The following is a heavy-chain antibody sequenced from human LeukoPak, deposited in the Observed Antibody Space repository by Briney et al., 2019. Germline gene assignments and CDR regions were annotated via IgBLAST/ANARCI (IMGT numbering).Heavy chain of an antibody. CDR3: ARGGSGWPPGWFDP. CDR1: GFTFSSYA. CDR2: ISGSGGST. J-gene: IGHJ5*02. Sequence: GGSLRLSCAASGFTFSSYAMSWVRQAPGKGLEWVSAISGSGGSTYYADSVKGRFTISRDNAKNSLYLQMNSLRAEDTAVYYCARGGSGWPPGWFDPWGQGTLVTVSS. V-gene: IGHV3-23*01. D-gene: IGHD6-19*01.